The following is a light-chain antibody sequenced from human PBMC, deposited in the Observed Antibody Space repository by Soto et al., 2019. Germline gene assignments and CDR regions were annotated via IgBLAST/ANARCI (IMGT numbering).Light chain of an antibody. CDR2: GAS. Sequence: EIVLTQSPATLSVSPGERATLSCRASQSVSSNLAWYQQKPGQAPSLLIYGASTRATGSPARFSGSGSGTEFTLTISSLQSEDFAVYYCQQYINWPPYTFGQGTKLEIK. CDR3: QQYINWPPYT. J-gene: IGKJ2*01. CDR1: QSVSSN. V-gene: IGKV3-15*01.